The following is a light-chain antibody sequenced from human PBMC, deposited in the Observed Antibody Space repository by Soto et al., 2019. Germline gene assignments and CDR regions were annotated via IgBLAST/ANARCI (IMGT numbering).Light chain of an antibody. CDR2: EVT. Sequence: QSVLTQPASVSGSPGQSIAISCTGTSSVVGGYDYVSWYQQQPDKAPKLMIYEVTKRPSGVSNRFSGSKSGNTASLTISGLQAEDEADYYCSSHTSGSTRVFGTGTKVTVL. V-gene: IGLV2-14*01. CDR3: SSHTSGSTRV. CDR1: SSVVGGYDY. J-gene: IGLJ1*01.